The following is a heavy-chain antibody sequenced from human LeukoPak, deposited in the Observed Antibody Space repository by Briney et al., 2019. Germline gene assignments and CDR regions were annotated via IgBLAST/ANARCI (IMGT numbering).Heavy chain of an antibody. Sequence: GGSLRLSCAASGFTFSGSAMHWVRQAPGKGLEWLSVISGSGDNTVMSGSGENTYYADSVKGRFTISRDNSKNTLYLQMNSLRVEDTAVYYCAKGGGPSSSGSQFFNYWGQGALVTVSS. D-gene: IGHD1-26*01. CDR1: GFTFSGSA. V-gene: IGHV3-23*01. CDR3: AKGGGPSSSGSQFFNY. CDR2: ISGSGDNTVMSGSGENT. J-gene: IGHJ4*02.